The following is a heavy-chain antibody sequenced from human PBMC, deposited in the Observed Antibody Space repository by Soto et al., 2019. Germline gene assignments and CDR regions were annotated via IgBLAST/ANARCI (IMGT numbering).Heavy chain of an antibody. V-gene: IGHV1-18*01. J-gene: IGHJ4*02. CDR2: MNTYNGNT. Sequence: QVQLVQSGAEVKKPGASVKVSCKASGYTFISSAISRVPQAPGQGLEWRGWMNTYNGNTHYAQKYQGRLTLTTDTSTSTAYLELGSLRSDDTAVYYCTSGTVRPDYWGQGTLVTVSS. D-gene: IGHD1-26*01. CDR1: GYTFISSA. CDR3: TSGTVRPDY.